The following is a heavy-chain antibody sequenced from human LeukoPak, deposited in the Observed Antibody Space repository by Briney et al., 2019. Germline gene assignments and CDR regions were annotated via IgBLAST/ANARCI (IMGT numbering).Heavy chain of an antibody. CDR2: IHPSGGST. V-gene: IGHV1-46*01. CDR3: ARDPGYGGNSGGVDY. D-gene: IGHD4-23*01. J-gene: IGHJ4*02. Sequence: ASVKVSCKASGYTFTSYYMHWVRQAPGQGLEWMGIIHPSGGSTSYAQMFQGRVTMTRDTSTSTVYMDLSSLRSEDTAVYYCARDPGYGGNSGGVDYWGQGTLVTVSS. CDR1: GYTFTSYY.